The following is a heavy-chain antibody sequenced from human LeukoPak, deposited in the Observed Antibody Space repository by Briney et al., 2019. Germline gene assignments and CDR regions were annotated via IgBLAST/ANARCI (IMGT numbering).Heavy chain of an antibody. CDR2: ISYDGSNK. J-gene: IGHJ3*02. Sequence: GGSLRLSCAASGFTFSSYAMHWVRQAPGTGLERVAVISYDGSNKYYADSVKGRFTISRDNSKNKLYLQMNSLRAEDTAVYYCAKDTVAGTKGAFDIWGQGTMVTVSS. CDR3: AKDTVAGTKGAFDI. D-gene: IGHD6-19*01. V-gene: IGHV3-30-3*01. CDR1: GFTFSSYA.